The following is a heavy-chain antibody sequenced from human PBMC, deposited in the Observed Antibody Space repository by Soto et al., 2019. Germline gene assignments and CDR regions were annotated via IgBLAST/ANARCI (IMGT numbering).Heavy chain of an antibody. V-gene: IGHV1-2*02. J-gene: IGHJ6*02. CDR2: INPNSGGT. CDR3: ALSVVGATKVEFYYYYGMGV. Sequence: ASVKVSCKASGYTFTGYYMHWVRQAPGQGLEGMGWINPNSGGTNYAQKFQGRVTMTRDTSISTAYMELSRLRSDDTAVYYCALSVVGATKVEFYYYYGMGVWGQGTTVTVSS. CDR1: GYTFTGYY. D-gene: IGHD1-26*01.